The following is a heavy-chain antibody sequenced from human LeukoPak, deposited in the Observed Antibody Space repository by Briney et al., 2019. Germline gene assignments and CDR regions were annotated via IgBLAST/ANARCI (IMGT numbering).Heavy chain of an antibody. Sequence: GGSLRLSCAASGFTFSDAWMTWVRQAPGKGLEWVSSISASGVMTYYADSVKGRFTVSRDNSKNSSYLQMNSLTAADTAVYYCAKDRSIGTYYTFDHWGQGTLVTVSS. D-gene: IGHD1-26*01. CDR2: ISASGVMT. J-gene: IGHJ4*02. V-gene: IGHV3-23*01. CDR3: AKDRSIGTYYTFDH. CDR1: GFTFSDAW.